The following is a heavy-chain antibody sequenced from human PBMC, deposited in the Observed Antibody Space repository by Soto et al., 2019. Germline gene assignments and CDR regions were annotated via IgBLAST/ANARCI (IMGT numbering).Heavy chain of an antibody. J-gene: IGHJ1*01. CDR2: ISGSGSGDST. D-gene: IGHD6-19*01. CDR1: GFGFSNYA. V-gene: IGHV3-23*01. Sequence: GGSLRLSCAASGFGFSNYAMNWVRQAPGKGLEWVSAISGSGSGDSTYYADSVKGRFTISRDNSKNTLYLQMNSLRAEDTAVYYCAKGVPGIAVAGTGYFQHWGQGTLVTVSS. CDR3: AKGVPGIAVAGTGYFQH.